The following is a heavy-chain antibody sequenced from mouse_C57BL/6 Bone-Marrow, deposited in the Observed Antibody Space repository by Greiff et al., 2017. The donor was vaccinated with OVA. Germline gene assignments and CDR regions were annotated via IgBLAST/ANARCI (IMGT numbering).Heavy chain of an antibody. CDR2: IYPSDSET. CDR1: GYTFTSYW. V-gene: IGHV1-61*01. D-gene: IGHD4-1*01. CDR3: ARLGGTMDFDY. J-gene: IGHJ2*01. Sequence: QVQLQQPGAELVRPGSSVKLSCKASGYTFTSYWMDWVKQRPGQGLEWIGNIYPSDSETHYNQKFKDKATLTVDKSSSTAYMQLSSLTSEDSAVYYCARLGGTMDFDYWGQGTTLTVSS.